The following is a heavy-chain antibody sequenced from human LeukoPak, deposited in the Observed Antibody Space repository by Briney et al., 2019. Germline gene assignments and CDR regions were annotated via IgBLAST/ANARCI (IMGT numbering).Heavy chain of an antibody. V-gene: IGHV3-23*01. CDR3: AKDLLLDY. D-gene: IGHD3-3*01. CDR1: GFTFSSYA. Sequence: GGSLKLSCAASGFTFSSYAMSWVRQAPGKGLEWVSVISAGGSSTHYVDSVKGRFTISRDNSKNTLYLQMNSLRAEDTAVYYCAKDLLLDYWGQGTLVTVSS. J-gene: IGHJ4*02. CDR2: ISAGGSST.